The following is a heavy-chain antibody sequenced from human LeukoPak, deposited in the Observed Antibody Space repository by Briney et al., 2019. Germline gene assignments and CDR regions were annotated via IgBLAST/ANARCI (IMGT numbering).Heavy chain of an antibody. CDR2: IWYDGSNK. D-gene: IGHD3-10*01. Sequence: PGGSLRLSCAASGFTFSSYGMHWVRQAPGKGLEWVAVIWYDGSNKYYADSVKGRFTISRDNSKNTLYLQMNSLRAEDTAVYYCARDWLEYYGSGSPGDYWGQGTLVTVSS. CDR1: GFTFSSYG. CDR3: ARDWLEYYGSGSPGDY. J-gene: IGHJ4*02. V-gene: IGHV3-33*01.